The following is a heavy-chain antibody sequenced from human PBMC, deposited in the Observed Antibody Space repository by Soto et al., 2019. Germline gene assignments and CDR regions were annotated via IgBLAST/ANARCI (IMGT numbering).Heavy chain of an antibody. J-gene: IGHJ6*03. CDR1: GFTFSDHY. CDR3: ARLRFLEYLYYYYMDV. Sequence: GGSLRLSCAASGFTFSDHYMDWVRQAPGKGLEWVGRTRNKANSYTTEYAASVKGRFTISRDDSKNSLYLQMNSLKTEDTAVYYCARLRFLEYLYYYYMDVWGKGTTVTVSS. CDR2: TRNKANSYTT. V-gene: IGHV3-72*01. D-gene: IGHD3-3*01.